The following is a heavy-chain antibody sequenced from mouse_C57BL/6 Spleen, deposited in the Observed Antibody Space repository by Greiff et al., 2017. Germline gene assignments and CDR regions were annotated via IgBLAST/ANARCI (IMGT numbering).Heavy chain of an antibody. J-gene: IGHJ3*01. Sequence: VQLQQSGAELVRPGTSVKMSCKASGYTFTNYWLGWAKQRPGHGLEWIGDIYPGGGYTNYNEKFKGKATLTADKSSSTAYMQFSSLTSEDSAIYYCARGDGGAWFAYWGQGTLVTVSA. D-gene: IGHD3-3*01. CDR2: IYPGGGYT. V-gene: IGHV1-63*01. CDR1: GYTFTNYW. CDR3: ARGDGGAWFAY.